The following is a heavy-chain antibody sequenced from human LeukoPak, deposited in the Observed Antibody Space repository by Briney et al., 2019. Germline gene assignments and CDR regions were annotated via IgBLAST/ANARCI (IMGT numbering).Heavy chain of an antibody. V-gene: IGHV1-46*01. Sequence: ASVKVSCKASGYTFTSYYMHWVRQAPGQGLEWMGIINPSGGSTSYAQKFQGRVTMTRDTSTSTVYMELSSLRSEDTAVYYCARDHSATVTTGAFDIWGQGTMVTVSS. CDR2: INPSGGST. CDR1: GYTFTSYY. D-gene: IGHD4-17*01. CDR3: ARDHSATVTTGAFDI. J-gene: IGHJ3*02.